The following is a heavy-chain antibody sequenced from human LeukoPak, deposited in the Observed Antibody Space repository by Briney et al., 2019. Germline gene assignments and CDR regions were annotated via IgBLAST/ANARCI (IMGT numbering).Heavy chain of an antibody. CDR1: GFTFSSYA. J-gene: IGHJ4*02. CDR3: ARQPSTYYYDTYYFDY. CDR2: IYSGGST. Sequence: GGSLRLSCAASGFTFSSYAMSWVRQAPGKGLEWVSVIYSGGSTYYADSVKGRFTISRDNSKNTLYLQMNSLRAEDTAVYYCARQPSTYYYDTYYFDYWGQGTLVTVSS. V-gene: IGHV3-66*04. D-gene: IGHD3-22*01.